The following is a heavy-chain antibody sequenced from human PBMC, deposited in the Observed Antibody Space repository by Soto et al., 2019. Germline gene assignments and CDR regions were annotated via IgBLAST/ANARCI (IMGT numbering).Heavy chain of an antibody. CDR1: GFTFSSYA. V-gene: IGHV3-23*01. Sequence: GGSLRLSCAASGFTFSSYAMSWVRQAPGKGLEWVSAISGSGGSTYYADSVKGRFTISRDNSKNTLYLQMNSLRAEDTAVYYCAKDGIGGFGLDIVVVVAAIRAFDIWGQGTMVTVSS. CDR3: AKDGIGGFGLDIVVVVAAIRAFDI. D-gene: IGHD2-15*01. J-gene: IGHJ3*02. CDR2: ISGSGGST.